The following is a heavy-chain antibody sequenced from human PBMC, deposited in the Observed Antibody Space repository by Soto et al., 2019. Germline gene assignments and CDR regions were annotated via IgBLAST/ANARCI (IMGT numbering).Heavy chain of an antibody. CDR2: IFYTGRT. Sequence: SSETLSLTCTVSDGSISTSSYYWGWIRQSPGKGLEWIGTIFYTGRTYYSPSLESRVTLSVDTSKNQFSLRLTSVTAADTAVYYCTRSPGTGPEPWGQGTLVTVSS. CDR1: DGSISTSSYY. J-gene: IGHJ5*02. CDR3: TRSPGTGPEP. V-gene: IGHV4-39*01. D-gene: IGHD1-1*01.